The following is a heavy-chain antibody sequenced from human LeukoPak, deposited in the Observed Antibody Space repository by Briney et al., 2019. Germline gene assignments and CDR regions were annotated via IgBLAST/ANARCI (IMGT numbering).Heavy chain of an antibody. J-gene: IGHJ4*02. V-gene: IGHV1-46*01. CDR1: GYTFISYY. CDR2: INPAGGTT. CDR3: ARGATDY. Sequence: GASVKVSCKASGYTFISYYIHWVRQAPGQGLEWMGIINPAGGTTTYAHKFQGRVTLTRDTSTSTVYMELSSLRSEDTAVHYCARGATDYWGQGTLVTVSS.